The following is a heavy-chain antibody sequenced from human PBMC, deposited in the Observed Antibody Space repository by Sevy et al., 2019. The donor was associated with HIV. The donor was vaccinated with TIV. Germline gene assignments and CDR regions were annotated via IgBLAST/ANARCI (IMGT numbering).Heavy chain of an antibody. V-gene: IGHV3-21*01. J-gene: IGHJ4*02. D-gene: IGHD3-3*01. CDR3: ARSIGEGPLRFLECLLPGDY. CDR1: GFTFSAYN. Sequence: GGSLRLSCAASGFTFSAYNMIWVRRAPGKGLEWVSSISSSSDYKYYADSMKGRFTISRDNAKNSLSLQMDCLRAEDTAVYYCARSIGEGPLRFLECLLPGDYWGQGTLVTVSS. CDR2: ISSSSDYK.